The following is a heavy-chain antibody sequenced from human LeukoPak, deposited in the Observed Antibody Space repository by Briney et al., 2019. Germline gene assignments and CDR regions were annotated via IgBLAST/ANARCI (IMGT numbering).Heavy chain of an antibody. J-gene: IGHJ6*03. D-gene: IGHD5-18*01. V-gene: IGHV4-61*02. Sequence: PSQTLSLTCTVSGGSISSGDYYWSWIRQPAGKGLEWIGRIYTSGSTNYNPSLKSRVTMSVDTSKNQFSLKLSSVTAADTAVYYCARLVYSYGLYYYYYMDVWGKGTTVTVSS. CDR3: ARLVYSYGLYYYYYMDV. CDR1: GGSISSGDYY. CDR2: IYTSGST.